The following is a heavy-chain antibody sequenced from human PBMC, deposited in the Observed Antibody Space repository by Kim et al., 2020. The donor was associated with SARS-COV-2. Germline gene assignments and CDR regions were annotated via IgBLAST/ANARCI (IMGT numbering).Heavy chain of an antibody. J-gene: IGHJ4*02. D-gene: IGHD3-3*01. Sequence: SETLSLTCNVSGASVITSQYYWAWSRQPPGKGLEWIATLYFGGNTFYNSALKSRVTMSVDACKSQFSLTLSSVTVADTAVYYCARRRYDYWSASADEFDYWGQGTLVTVSS. CDR1: GASVITSQYY. CDR3: ARRRYDYWSASADEFDY. CDR2: LYFGGNT. V-gene: IGHV4-39*01.